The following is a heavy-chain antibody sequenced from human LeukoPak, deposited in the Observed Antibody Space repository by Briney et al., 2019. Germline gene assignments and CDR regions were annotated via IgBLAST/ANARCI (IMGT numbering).Heavy chain of an antibody. V-gene: IGHV3-48*04. CDR3: AKGYCSGGSCYSRY. Sequence: PGGSLRLSCAASGFTFSSYSMNWVRQAPGKGLEWVSYISSSGSTINYADSVKGRFTISRGNAKNSLYLQMNSLRAEDTAVYYCAKGYCSGGSCYSRYWGQGTLVTVSS. D-gene: IGHD2-15*01. CDR1: GFTFSSYS. J-gene: IGHJ4*02. CDR2: ISSSGSTI.